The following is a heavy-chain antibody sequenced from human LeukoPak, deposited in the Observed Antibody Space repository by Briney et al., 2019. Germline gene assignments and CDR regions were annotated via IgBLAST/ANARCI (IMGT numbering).Heavy chain of an antibody. CDR3: VGLFHVSGNVVDL. Sequence: SETLSLTCTASSGSISSTSYYWGWIRQPPGRGLEWIGGIIYSGNTYYNPSLKSRVTISVDTTKNQFSLKLTSVTAADAAVYFWVGLFHVSGNVVDLGGKGTRVT. D-gene: IGHD4-23*01. V-gene: IGHV4-39*01. CDR2: IIYSGNT. J-gene: IGHJ5*02. CDR1: SGSISSTSYY.